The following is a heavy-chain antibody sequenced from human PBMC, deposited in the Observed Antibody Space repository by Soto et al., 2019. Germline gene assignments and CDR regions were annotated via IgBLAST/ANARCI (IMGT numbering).Heavy chain of an antibody. CDR3: ARDRPDCSGGSCYSFDY. Sequence: QVQLVESGGGVVQPGRSLRLSCAASGFTFSSYAMHWVRQAPGKGLEWVAVISYDGSNKSYADSVKGRFTISRDNSKNTLYLQMNSLRAEDTAVYYCARDRPDCSGGSCYSFDYWGQGTLVTVSS. D-gene: IGHD2-15*01. CDR1: GFTFSSYA. J-gene: IGHJ4*02. CDR2: ISYDGSNK. V-gene: IGHV3-30-3*01.